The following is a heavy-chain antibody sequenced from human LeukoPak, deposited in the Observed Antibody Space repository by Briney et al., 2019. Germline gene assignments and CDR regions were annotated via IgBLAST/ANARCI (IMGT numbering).Heavy chain of an antibody. CDR3: ARGGASGPDGLDV. CDR1: GFRFTSYG. J-gene: IGHJ6*02. CDR2: ISGYNGNT. D-gene: IGHD6-25*01. V-gene: IGHV1-18*01. Sequence: ASVKVSCKASGFRFTSYGFTWVRQAPGQGLEWMGWISGYNGNTNYAQNLQGGVTMTTDTSTTTVYMELRGLRPDDTAIYFCARGGASGPDGLDVWGQGTTVIVSS.